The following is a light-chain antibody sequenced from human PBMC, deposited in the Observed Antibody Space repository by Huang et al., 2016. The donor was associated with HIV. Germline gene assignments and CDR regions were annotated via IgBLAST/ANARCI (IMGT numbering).Light chain of an antibody. J-gene: IGKJ2*01. CDR2: DAS. CDR1: QRVSSY. V-gene: IGKV3-11*01. CDR3: QQRSNWPPYT. Sequence: EIVLTQSPATLSLSPGERATLSCRASQRVSSYLAWYQQKPGQAPRLLIYDASKRATGIRARFSGRGSGTDFTLTISSLEPEDFAVYYCQQRSNWPPYTFGQGTKLEIK.